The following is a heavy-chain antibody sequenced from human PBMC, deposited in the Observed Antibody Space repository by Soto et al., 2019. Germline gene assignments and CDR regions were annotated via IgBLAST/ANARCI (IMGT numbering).Heavy chain of an antibody. J-gene: IGHJ3*02. Sequence: ASVKVSCKASGYTFTSYDINWVRQATGQGLEWMGWMNPNSGNTGYAQKFQGRVTMTRNTSISTAYMELSSLRSEDTAVYYCARTPPSGSYPNRGAFDIWGQGTMVTVSS. CDR1: GYTFTSYD. D-gene: IGHD1-26*01. CDR3: ARTPPSGSYPNRGAFDI. CDR2: MNPNSGNT. V-gene: IGHV1-8*01.